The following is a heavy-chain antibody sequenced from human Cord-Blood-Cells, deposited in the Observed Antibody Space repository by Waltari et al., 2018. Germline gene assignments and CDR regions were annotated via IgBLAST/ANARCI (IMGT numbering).Heavy chain of an antibody. Sequence: QVQLVQSGAEVKKPGSTVTVSCKALGGTCTSYAISWARQATGQGPEWIGGIIPIFGTANYAQKFQGRGTITADESTSTAYMELSSLRSEDTAVYYCARGSDIVVVPAARGDAFDIWGQGTMVTVSS. CDR2: IIPIFGTA. CDR1: GGTCTSYA. V-gene: IGHV1-69*01. CDR3: ARGSDIVVVPAARGDAFDI. D-gene: IGHD2-2*01. J-gene: IGHJ3*02.